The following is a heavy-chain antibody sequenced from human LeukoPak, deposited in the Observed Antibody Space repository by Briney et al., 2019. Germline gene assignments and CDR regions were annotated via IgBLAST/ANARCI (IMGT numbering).Heavy chain of an antibody. J-gene: IGHJ6*02. CDR2: ISGSGGST. CDR3: AKPEAAAAHYYYYGMDV. CDR1: GFTFSSYA. Sequence: PGGSLRLSCAASGFTFSSYAMSWVRQAPGKGLEWVSAISGSGGSTYYADSVKGRFTISRDNSKNTLYLQMNSLRAEDTAVYYCAKPEAAAAHYYYYGMDVWGQGTTVTVSS. D-gene: IGHD6-13*01. V-gene: IGHV3-23*01.